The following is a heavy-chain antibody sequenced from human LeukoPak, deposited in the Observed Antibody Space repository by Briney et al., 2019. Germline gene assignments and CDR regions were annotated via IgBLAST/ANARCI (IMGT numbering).Heavy chain of an antibody. Sequence: ASVKVSCKASGGTFSSYAISWVRQAPGQGLEWMGGIIPIFGTANYAQKFQGRVTITADESTSTAYMELSSLRSEDTAVYYCAREKYSGSPGDYWGQGTLVTVSS. CDR1: GGTFSSYA. V-gene: IGHV1-69*13. CDR3: AREKYSGSPGDY. CDR2: IIPIFGTA. D-gene: IGHD1-26*01. J-gene: IGHJ4*02.